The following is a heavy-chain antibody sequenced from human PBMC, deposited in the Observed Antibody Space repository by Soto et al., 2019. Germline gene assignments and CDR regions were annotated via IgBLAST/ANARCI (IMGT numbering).Heavy chain of an antibody. CDR2: IWYDGSNK. D-gene: IGHD1-20*01. V-gene: IGHV3-33*01. CDR3: ARDRFSSPWYNAFDL. J-gene: IGHJ3*01. Sequence: GGSLRLSCAASGFTFSNYGMHWVRQAPGKGLERVAVIWYDGSNKYYADSVKGRFTISRDNSKNTLYLQMNSLRAEDTAVYYCARDRFSSPWYNAFDLWGQGTMVTVSS. CDR1: GFTFSNYG.